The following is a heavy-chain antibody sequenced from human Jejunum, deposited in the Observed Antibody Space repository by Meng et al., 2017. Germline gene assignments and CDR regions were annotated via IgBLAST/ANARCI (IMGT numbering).Heavy chain of an antibody. CDR3: AREWLRFNMNV. J-gene: IGHJ6*02. CDR1: GFRLSYYV. CDR2: IWFDDSKK. D-gene: IGHD5-24*01. Sequence: GESLKISCVVSGFRLSYYVMHWVRQAPGKGLEWVGLIWFDDSKKNYADSVGARFTISRDNAKNSMYLQMNSLRVEDTAVYYCAREWLRFNMNVWGHGTTVTVSS. V-gene: IGHV3-33*01.